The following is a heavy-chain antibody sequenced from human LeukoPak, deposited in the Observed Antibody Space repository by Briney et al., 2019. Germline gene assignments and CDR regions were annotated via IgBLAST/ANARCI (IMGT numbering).Heavy chain of an antibody. J-gene: IGHJ5*02. D-gene: IGHD1-26*01. CDR1: GGSISSYY. CDR2: IYTSGST. Sequence: SETLSLTCTVSGGSISSYYWSWIRQPAGKGLDWIGRIYTSGSTNYNPTLKSRVTMSVDTSKNQFSLKLSSVTAADTAVYYCARVGALDWFDPWGQGTLVTVSS. V-gene: IGHV4-4*07. CDR3: ARVGALDWFDP.